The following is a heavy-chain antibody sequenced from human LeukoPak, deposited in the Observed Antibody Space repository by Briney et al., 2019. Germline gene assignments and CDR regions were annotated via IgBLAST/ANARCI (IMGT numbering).Heavy chain of an antibody. CDR2: IYYSGST. CDR1: GGSISGYY. Sequence: SETLSLTCTVSGGSISGYYWSWIRQPPGKRLEWIGYIYYSGSTNYNPSLKSRVTISVDTSKNQFSLRVSSVTAADTAVYYCARHLNNCGDDCYIFDYWGQGTLVTVSS. V-gene: IGHV4-59*08. J-gene: IGHJ4*02. CDR3: ARHLNNCGDDCYIFDY. D-gene: IGHD2-21*01.